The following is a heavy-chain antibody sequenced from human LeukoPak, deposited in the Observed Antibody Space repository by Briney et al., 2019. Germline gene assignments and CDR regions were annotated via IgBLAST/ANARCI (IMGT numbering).Heavy chain of an antibody. D-gene: IGHD1-26*01. CDR2: ISGGGGST. Sequence: GSLRLSFAASGFTFTSYSMNWVRRAPGKGLEWVSTISGGGGSTYYADSVKGRFTISRDNSKNTLYLQVNSLRAEDTAVYYCAKGGKWDVTPFDYWGQGTLVTVSS. CDR3: AKGGKWDVTPFDY. J-gene: IGHJ4*02. CDR1: GFTFTSYS. V-gene: IGHV3-23*01.